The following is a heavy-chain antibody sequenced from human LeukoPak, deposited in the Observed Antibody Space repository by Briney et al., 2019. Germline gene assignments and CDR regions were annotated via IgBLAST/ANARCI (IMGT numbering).Heavy chain of an antibody. CDR3: TRPDYYRGAESYGGDY. Sequence: PGGSLRLSCAASAFTFRSYGMHWVRQAPGKGLEWVSGISAWGDNTYSADSVKGRFTISRDNAKNSLSLQMNSLRADDTAVYYCTRPDYYRGAESYGGDYWGQGTLVTVSS. CDR1: AFTFRSYG. D-gene: IGHD3-10*01. CDR2: ISAWGDNT. J-gene: IGHJ4*02. V-gene: IGHV3-48*01.